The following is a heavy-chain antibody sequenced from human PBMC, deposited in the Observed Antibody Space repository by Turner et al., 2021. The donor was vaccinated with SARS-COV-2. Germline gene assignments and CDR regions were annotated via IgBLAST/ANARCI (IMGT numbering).Heavy chain of an antibody. CDR1: GFMFTTFW. D-gene: IGHD1-1*01. CDR3: AIWTSSSENF. V-gene: IGHV3-7*01. Sequence: EVQVVESGGGLVEPGGSLRLSCTASGFMFTTFWVTWVRKAPGKGLEWVGHVNQDGGGWGCVDSVKGRFTLSRDNARNSFYLQMNSLRADDTAMYYCAIWTSSSENFWGQGTLVNVSS. CDR2: VNQDGGGW. J-gene: IGHJ4*02.